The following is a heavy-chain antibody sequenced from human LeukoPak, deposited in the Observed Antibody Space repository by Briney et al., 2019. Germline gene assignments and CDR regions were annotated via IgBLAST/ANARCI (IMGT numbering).Heavy chain of an antibody. V-gene: IGHV3-13*01. J-gene: IGHJ6*03. D-gene: IGHD3-16*01. Sequence: GGSLRLSCAASGFTFSSYDMHWVRQATGKGLEWVSGIGTAGDIYYPGSVKGRFTISRENAKKSLYLQMNSLRAEDTALYYCARGSFPDILITWYYYMDVWGKGTTVTVSS. CDR1: GFTFSSYD. CDR3: ARGSFPDILITWYYYMDV. CDR2: IGTAGDI.